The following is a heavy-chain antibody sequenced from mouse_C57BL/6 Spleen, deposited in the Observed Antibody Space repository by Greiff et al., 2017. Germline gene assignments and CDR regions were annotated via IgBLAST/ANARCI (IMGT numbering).Heavy chain of an antibody. V-gene: IGHV1-47*01. CDR1: GYTFTTYP. D-gene: IGHD2-5*01. CDR3: ARRDSNWGYFDV. Sequence: QVPLQQSGAELVKPGASVKMSCKASGYTFTTYPIEWMKQNHGKSLEWIGNFHPYNDDTKYNEKFKGKATLTVEKSSSTVYLDLSRLTSDDSAVYYCARRDSNWGYFDVWGTGTTVTVSS. CDR2: FHPYNDDT. J-gene: IGHJ1*03.